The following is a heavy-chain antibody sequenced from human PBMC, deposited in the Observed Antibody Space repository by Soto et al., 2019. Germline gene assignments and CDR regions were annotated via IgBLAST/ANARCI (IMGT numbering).Heavy chain of an antibody. Sequence: QVQLVQSGAEEKKPGASVKVSCKASGYTFTSYAMHWVRQAPGQRLEWMGWINAGNGNTKYLQKFQGRVTITRDTSASTAYMELSSMRSEDTAVYYCARDVRYLDYGGQGTLVTVSS. CDR2: INAGNGNT. CDR3: ARDVRYLDY. J-gene: IGHJ4*02. CDR1: GYTFTSYA. V-gene: IGHV1-3*05.